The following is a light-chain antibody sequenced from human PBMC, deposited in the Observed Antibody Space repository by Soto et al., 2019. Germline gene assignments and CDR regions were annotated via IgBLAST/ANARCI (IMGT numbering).Light chain of an antibody. CDR1: SSDVGSYNY. CDR3: SSYTTSRTHVV. V-gene: IGLV2-14*01. Sequence: QSALTQPASVSGSPGQSITISCTGTSSDVGSYNYVSWYQQYPGKAPKLMIYDVSNRPSGVSYRFSGSKSGNTASLTISGLQAEDEADYYCSSYTTSRTHVVFGGRTKLTVL. CDR2: DVS. J-gene: IGLJ2*01.